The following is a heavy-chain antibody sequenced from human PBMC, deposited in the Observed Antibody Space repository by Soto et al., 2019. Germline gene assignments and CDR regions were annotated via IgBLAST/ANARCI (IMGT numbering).Heavy chain of an antibody. CDR1: GGSISSGGYY. Sequence: QVQLQESGPGLVKPSQTLFLTCTVSGGSISSGGYYWSWIRQHPGKGLEWIGYIYYSGSTYYNPSLKSRVTISVDTSKNQFSLKLSSVTAADTAVYYCARDGGSYHDAFDIWGQGTMVTVSS. V-gene: IGHV4-31*03. CDR2: IYYSGST. CDR3: ARDGGSYHDAFDI. D-gene: IGHD1-26*01. J-gene: IGHJ3*02.